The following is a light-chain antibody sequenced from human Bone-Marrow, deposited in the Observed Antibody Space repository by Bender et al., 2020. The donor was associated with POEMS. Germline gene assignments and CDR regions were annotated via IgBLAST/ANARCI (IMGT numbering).Light chain of an antibody. V-gene: IGLV1-44*01. CDR3: SAWDGSLNGWV. CDR2: GND. J-gene: IGLJ3*02. Sequence: QSVLTQPPSASGTPGQRVTLSCSGSSSNIGGNAVNWWQQLPGTAPKLLIYGNDQRPSGVPDRFSGSKSGTSASLAISGLQAEDEADYFCSAWDGSLNGWVFGGGTELTVL. CDR1: SSNIGGNA.